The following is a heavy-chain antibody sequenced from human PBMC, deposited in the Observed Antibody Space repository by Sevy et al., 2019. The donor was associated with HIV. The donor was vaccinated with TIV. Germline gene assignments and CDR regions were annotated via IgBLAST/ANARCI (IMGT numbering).Heavy chain of an antibody. CDR3: ASSPDSTGYYPAFDI. CDR1: GGSVRSGSYY. Sequence: SETLSLTCTVSGGSVRSGSYYWSWIRQPPGKGLEWIGYIYSSGTTISNPSLESRVSISVDTSKNQVSLKLASVTAADTAVYYCASSPDSTGYYPAFDIWGQGTMVTVSS. D-gene: IGHD3-22*01. CDR2: IYSSGTT. V-gene: IGHV4-61*01. J-gene: IGHJ3*02.